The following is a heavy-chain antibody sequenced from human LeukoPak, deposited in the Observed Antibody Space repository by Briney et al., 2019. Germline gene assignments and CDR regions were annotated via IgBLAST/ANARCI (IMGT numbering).Heavy chain of an antibody. Sequence: PGGSLRLSCAASGFTFSTYGMHWVRQAPGKGLEWVAVISYDGSNKYYADSVKGRFTISRDNSKNTLYLQMNSLRAEDTAVYYCAKDQEAYSSSWYLFDQWGQGTLVTVSS. J-gene: IGHJ4*02. D-gene: IGHD6-13*01. CDR2: ISYDGSNK. CDR3: AKDQEAYSSSWYLFDQ. V-gene: IGHV3-30*18. CDR1: GFTFSTYG.